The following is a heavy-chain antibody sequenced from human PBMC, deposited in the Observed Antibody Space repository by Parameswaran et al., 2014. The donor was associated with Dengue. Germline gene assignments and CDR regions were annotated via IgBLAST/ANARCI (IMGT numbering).Heavy chain of an antibody. CDR2: MPYGGSDA. D-gene: IGHD6-25*01. V-gene: IGHV3-30*04. J-gene: IGHJ4*02. Sequence: WIRQPPGKGLEWVAVMPYGGSDAYYADSVKGRFTISRDNFRKTVHLQMDSLRDEDTAVYYCAREAATILGRRYFDFWGPGTLVTVSS. CDR3: AREAATILGRRYFDF.